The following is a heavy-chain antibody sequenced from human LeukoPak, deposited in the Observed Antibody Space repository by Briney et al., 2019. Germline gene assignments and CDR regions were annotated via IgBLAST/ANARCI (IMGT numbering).Heavy chain of an antibody. J-gene: IGHJ4*02. CDR1: GLSFSTFA. CDR3: ARASWVSSTDAVR. D-gene: IGHD3-16*01. CDR2: LRGNGET. V-gene: IGHV3-23*01. Sequence: QTGGSLRLSCAASGLSFSTFAMSWVRQGPARGLEWVSSLRGNGETFYAESVKGRFTLSSDSSRNTVYLHLNNLKVEDTAMYYCARASWVSSTDAVRWGQGTLVTVSS.